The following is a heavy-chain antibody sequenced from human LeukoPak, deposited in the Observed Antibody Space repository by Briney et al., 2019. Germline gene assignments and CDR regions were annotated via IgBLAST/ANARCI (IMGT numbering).Heavy chain of an antibody. CDR2: IKRDGNEK. CDR1: GFTFSSCW. V-gene: IGHV3-7*01. CDR3: AKEAPYPIITSAS. Sequence: GGSLRLSCAASGFTFSSCWMNWVRQAPGKGLEWVANIKRDGNEKNYVDSVKGRFSISRDNAKNSLYLQMDSLRAEDTAVYYCAKEAPYPIITSASWGQGALVTVSS. J-gene: IGHJ5*02. D-gene: IGHD3-10*01.